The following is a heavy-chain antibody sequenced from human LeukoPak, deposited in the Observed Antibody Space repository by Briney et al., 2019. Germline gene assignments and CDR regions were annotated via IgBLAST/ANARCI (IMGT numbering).Heavy chain of an antibody. CDR2: IYSGGST. D-gene: IGHD3-22*01. CDR3: ARDLWDFSSGYYWFDP. V-gene: IGHV3-53*01. Sequence: GGSLRLSCAASGFTVSSNYMSWVRQAPGKGLEWVSVIYSGGSTYYADSVKGRFTISRGNSKNTLYLQMNSLRAEDTAVYYCARDLWDFSSGYYWFDPWGQGTLVTVSS. CDR1: GFTVSSNY. J-gene: IGHJ5*02.